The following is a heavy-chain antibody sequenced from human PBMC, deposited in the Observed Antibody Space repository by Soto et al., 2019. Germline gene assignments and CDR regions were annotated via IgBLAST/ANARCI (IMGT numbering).Heavy chain of an antibody. Sequence: GASVKVSCKASGYTFTSYDINWVRQATGQGLEWMGWMNPNSGNTGYAQKFQGRVTMTRNTSISTAYMELSSLRSEDTAVYYCARSEPNYGSGSYYDTVTAITGWGQGTLVTVSS. CDR3: ARSEPNYGSGSYYDTVTAITG. D-gene: IGHD3-10*01. CDR1: GYTFTSYD. V-gene: IGHV1-8*01. J-gene: IGHJ4*02. CDR2: MNPNSGNT.